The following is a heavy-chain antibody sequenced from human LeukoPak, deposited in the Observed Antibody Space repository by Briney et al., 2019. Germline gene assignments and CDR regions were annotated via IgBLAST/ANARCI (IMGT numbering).Heavy chain of an antibody. CDR2: MWYDGSNK. CDR1: GFTFSSYG. D-gene: IGHD3-22*01. V-gene: IGHV3-33*01. Sequence: GRSLRLSCAASGFTFSSYGMHWVRQAPGKGLEWVAVMWYDGSNKYYADSVKGRFTISRDNSKNTLYLQMNSLRAEDTAVYYCARGPRRGDSSGYYYGVYWGQGTLVTVSS. J-gene: IGHJ4*02. CDR3: ARGPRRGDSSGYYYGVY.